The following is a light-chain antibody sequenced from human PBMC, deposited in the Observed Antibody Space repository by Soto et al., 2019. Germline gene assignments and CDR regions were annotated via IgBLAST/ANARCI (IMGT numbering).Light chain of an antibody. Sequence: DLQMTQSPSTMSASIGDRVAITCRASQDISVWLAWYQQKPGKAPTLLVSDASNLQSGVPSRFSGSGSGSEFTLTISSLQPDDFSTYYCHQYDSYPWTFGQGTKVEIK. CDR1: QDISVW. V-gene: IGKV1-5*01. CDR2: DAS. CDR3: HQYDSYPWT. J-gene: IGKJ1*01.